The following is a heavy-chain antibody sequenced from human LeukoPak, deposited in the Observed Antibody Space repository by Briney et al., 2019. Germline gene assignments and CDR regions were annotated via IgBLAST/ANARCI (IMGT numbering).Heavy chain of an antibody. V-gene: IGHV3-21*01. J-gene: IGHJ6*04. CDR2: ISSSSSYI. D-gene: IGHD3-10*01. Sequence: GGSLRLTCAASGFTFSSYSMNWVRQAPGKGLEWVSSISSSSSYIYYADSVKGRFTISRDNAKNSLYLQMNSLRAEDTAEYYCARAMVRGVIRKDNYYYYGVDVWGKGTTVTVSS. CDR1: GFTFSSYS. CDR3: ARAMVRGVIRKDNYYYYGVDV.